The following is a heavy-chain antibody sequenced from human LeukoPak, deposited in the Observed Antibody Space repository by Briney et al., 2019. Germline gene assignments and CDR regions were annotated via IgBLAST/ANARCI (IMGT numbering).Heavy chain of an antibody. CDR2: IYSSGST. Sequence: PSETLSLTCTVSGGSISSYYWSWIRQPPGKGLEWIGYIYSSGSTNYNPSLKSRITISVDTSKNQFSLKLSSVTAADTAVYYCARGRDTMGSLNYFDYWGQGTLVTVSS. CDR1: GGSISSYY. CDR3: ARGRDTMGSLNYFDY. V-gene: IGHV4-59*01. D-gene: IGHD3-10*01. J-gene: IGHJ4*02.